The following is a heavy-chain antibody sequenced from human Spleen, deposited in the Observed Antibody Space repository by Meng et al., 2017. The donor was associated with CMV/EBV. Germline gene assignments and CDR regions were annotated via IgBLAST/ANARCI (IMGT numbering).Heavy chain of an antibody. V-gene: IGHV1-8*01. Sequence: YTFTSYDINWVRQATGQGLEWMGWMNPNSDNTGYSQKFQGRVAMTWNTSISTAYMELSGLRSEDTAIYYCARKNNYPTYYYYGMDVWGQGTTVTVSS. CDR2: MNPNSDNT. CDR1: YTFTSYD. CDR3: ARKNNYPTYYYYGMDV. J-gene: IGHJ6*02. D-gene: IGHD4-11*01.